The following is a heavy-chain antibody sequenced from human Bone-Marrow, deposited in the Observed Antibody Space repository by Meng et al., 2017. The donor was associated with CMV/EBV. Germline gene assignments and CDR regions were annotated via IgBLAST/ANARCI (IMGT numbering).Heavy chain of an antibody. V-gene: IGHV4-59*01. J-gene: IGHJ4*02. CDR2: IYYSGST. D-gene: IGHD3-10*01. CDR3: ARDFYGSGSYWDY. CDR1: GGSISSYY. Sequence: ESLKISCTVSGGSISSYYWSWIRQPPGKGLEWIGYIYYSGSTNYNPSLKSRVTISVDTSKNQFSLKLSSVTAADTAVYYCARDFYGSGSYWDYWGQGTRVTVSS.